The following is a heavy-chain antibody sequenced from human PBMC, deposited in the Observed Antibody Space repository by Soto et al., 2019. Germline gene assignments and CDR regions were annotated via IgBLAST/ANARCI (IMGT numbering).Heavy chain of an antibody. Sequence: PSETLSLTCTVSGGSISSYYWSWIRQPPGKGLEWIGYIYYSGSTNYNPSLKSRVTISVDTSKNQFPLKLSSVTAADTAVYYCARYYDFWSGYPPYYYYYGMDVWGQGTTVTVSS. J-gene: IGHJ6*02. CDR2: IYYSGST. D-gene: IGHD3-3*01. CDR3: ARYYDFWSGYPPYYYYYGMDV. CDR1: GGSISSYY. V-gene: IGHV4-59*01.